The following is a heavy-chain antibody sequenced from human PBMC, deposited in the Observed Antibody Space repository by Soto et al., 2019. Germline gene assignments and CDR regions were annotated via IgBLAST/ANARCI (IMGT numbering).Heavy chain of an antibody. D-gene: IGHD2-2*01. CDR2: IWYDGSNK. CDR3: ARDANLGFTSSWFLDN. V-gene: IGHV3-33*01. J-gene: IGHJ4*02. Sequence: QVQLVESGGGVVLPGGSLRLSCAASGYMFKMYGMHWVRLAPGKGLEWLAVIWYDGSNKYYADSVKGRFTISRDNSGNTLYLQMNSLRAEDTALYFCARDANLGFTSSWFLDNWGQGTLVTVAS. CDR1: GYMFKMYG.